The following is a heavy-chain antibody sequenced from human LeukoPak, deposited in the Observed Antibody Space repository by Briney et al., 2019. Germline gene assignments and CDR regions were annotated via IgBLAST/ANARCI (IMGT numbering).Heavy chain of an antibody. V-gene: IGHV3-23*01. D-gene: IGHD3-3*01. CDR1: GFTFSSYA. Sequence: GGSLRLSCAASGFTFSSYAMSWVPQAPGKGVEWVSAICGSGGSTYYADSVKGRFTISRDNSKNTMYLQMNSLRAEDTAVYYCAKRGRGDYDFWSGYYREAEYFQHWGQGTLVTVSS. CDR2: ICGSGGST. CDR3: AKRGRGDYDFWSGYYREAEYFQH. J-gene: IGHJ1*01.